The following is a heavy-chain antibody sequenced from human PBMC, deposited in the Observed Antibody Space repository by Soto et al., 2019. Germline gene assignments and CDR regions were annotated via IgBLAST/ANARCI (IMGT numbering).Heavy chain of an antibody. V-gene: IGHV3-33*01. D-gene: IGHD6-13*01. J-gene: IGHJ4*02. Sequence: ESGGDVVQPGRSLTLSCTASGFAFSNYGIHWVRQAPGRGLEWVAVIWSDGTKKFYAGSVRGRFTISRDNSKNTIYLQMNCLRAEDTAVYYCARDWWEEPAGKETVSQFDYWGQGTLVTVSS. CDR1: GFAFSNYG. CDR2: IWSDGTKK. CDR3: ARDWWEEPAGKETVSQFDY.